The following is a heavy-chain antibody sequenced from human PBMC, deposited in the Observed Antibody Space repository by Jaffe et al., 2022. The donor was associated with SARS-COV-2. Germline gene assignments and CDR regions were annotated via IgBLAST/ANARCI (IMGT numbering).Heavy chain of an antibody. J-gene: IGHJ4*02. CDR1: GFTFSNYP. D-gene: IGHD1-1*01. Sequence: QVQLVESGGGVVQPGRSLRLSCAASGFTFSNYPMHWLRQAPGKGLEWVAVISYDGVNKAYADSVKGRFTISRDNSKNTLYLQMSSLRVEDTAVYYCARDPWTTAVHYYFEYWGQGTLVTVSS. CDR2: ISYDGVNK. V-gene: IGHV3-30-3*01. CDR3: ARDPWTTAVHYYFEY.